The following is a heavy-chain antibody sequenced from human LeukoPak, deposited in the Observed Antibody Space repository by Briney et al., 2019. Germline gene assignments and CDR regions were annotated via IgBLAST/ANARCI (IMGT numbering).Heavy chain of an antibody. J-gene: IGHJ4*02. Sequence: SETLSLTCTVSGGSISSSSYYWGWIRQPPGKGLEWIGSIYYSGSTNYNPSLKSRVTISVDTSKNQFSLKLSSVTAADTAVYYCARGSAATFYYFDYWGQGTLVTVSS. CDR1: GGSISSSSYY. CDR3: ARGSAATFYYFDY. V-gene: IGHV4-39*07. D-gene: IGHD2-2*01. CDR2: IYYSGST.